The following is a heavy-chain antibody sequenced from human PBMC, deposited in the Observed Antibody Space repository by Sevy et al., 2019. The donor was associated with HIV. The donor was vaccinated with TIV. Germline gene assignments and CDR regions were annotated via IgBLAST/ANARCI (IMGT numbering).Heavy chain of an antibody. CDR2: ISSSSYR. CDR3: ARGGNYYDSSGYSYIAFDY. J-gene: IGHJ4*02. V-gene: IGHV3-21*01. D-gene: IGHD3-22*01. Sequence: GESLKISCAASGFTFSSYSMNWVRQAPGKGLEWVSSISSSSYRYYADSVKGRFTISRDNAKNSLYLQMNSVRAEDTAVYYCARGGNYYDSSGYSYIAFDYWGQGTLVTVSS. CDR1: GFTFSSYS.